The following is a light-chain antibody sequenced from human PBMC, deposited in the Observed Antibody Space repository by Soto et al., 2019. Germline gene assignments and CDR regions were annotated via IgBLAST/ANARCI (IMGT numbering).Light chain of an antibody. CDR3: QQYDNWPPCT. CDR1: QSVSSY. V-gene: IGKV3-11*01. Sequence: EVILTQSPATLSLSPGDRATLSCRASQSVSSYLAWYQQKPGQAPRLLIYDVSNRATGIPARFSGSGSGTDFTLTISSLEPEDFAVYYCQQYDNWPPCTFGQGTKLEVK. CDR2: DVS. J-gene: IGKJ2*02.